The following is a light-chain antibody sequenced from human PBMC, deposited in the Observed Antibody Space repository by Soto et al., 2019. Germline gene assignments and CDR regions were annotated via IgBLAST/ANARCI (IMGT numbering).Light chain of an antibody. J-gene: IGKJ3*01. CDR2: GAS. Sequence: EVVLMQSPDTLSLSPGERATLSCRASETISSHYIAWYQHKPGQAPRLLIFGASTRATGIPDRFSGSWSGTDFTLPINRLEPEDFAVYYCQNFGDSPFTFGPGTKVDIK. V-gene: IGKV3-20*01. CDR3: QNFGDSPFT. CDR1: ETISSHY.